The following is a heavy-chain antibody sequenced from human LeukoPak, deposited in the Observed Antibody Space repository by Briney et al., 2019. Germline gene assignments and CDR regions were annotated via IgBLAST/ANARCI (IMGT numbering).Heavy chain of an antibody. V-gene: IGHV3-30*18. D-gene: IGHD4-17*01. CDR2: ISYDGSNK. CDR3: AKQTDYGAFDY. J-gene: IGHJ4*01. CDR1: GFTFSSYG. Sequence: PGRSLRLSCAASGFTFSSYGMHWVRQAPGKGLEGVAVISYDGSNKYYADSVKGRFTISRDNSKNTLYLQMNSLRAEDTAVHYCAKQTDYGAFDYWGQGTLVTVSS.